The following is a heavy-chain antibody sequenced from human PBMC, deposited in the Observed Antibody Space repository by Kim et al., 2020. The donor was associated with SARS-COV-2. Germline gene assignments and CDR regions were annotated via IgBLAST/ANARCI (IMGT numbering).Heavy chain of an antibody. Sequence: ASVKVSCKVSGYTLTELSMHWVRQAPGKGLEWMGGFDPEDGETIYAQKFQGRVTMTEDTSTDTAYMELSSLRSEDTAVYYCATDQYYYDSSAVNSGLDVWGQGTTVTVSS. D-gene: IGHD3-22*01. CDR1: GYTLTELS. CDR3: ATDQYYYDSSAVNSGLDV. CDR2: FDPEDGET. J-gene: IGHJ6*02. V-gene: IGHV1-24*01.